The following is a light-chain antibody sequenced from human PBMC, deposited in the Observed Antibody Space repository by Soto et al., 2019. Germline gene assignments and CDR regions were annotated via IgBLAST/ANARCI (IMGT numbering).Light chain of an antibody. CDR1: EHVHGTS. V-gene: IGKV3-20*01. Sequence: EIVLTQSPCTLSFAAWERAALSFVASEHVHGTSLAWYQQKPGQAPRLLIHTTSRRATGIPDRFSGSGYGTNFTLTTSGLEPEDFAVYHCQQYATSPSTLGQGTRLEIK. CDR2: TTS. J-gene: IGKJ5*01. CDR3: QQYATSPST.